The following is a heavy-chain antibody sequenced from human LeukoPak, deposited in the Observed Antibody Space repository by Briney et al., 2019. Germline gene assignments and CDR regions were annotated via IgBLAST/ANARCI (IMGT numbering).Heavy chain of an antibody. V-gene: IGHV4-39*07. J-gene: IGHJ5*02. CDR2: IYYSGST. CDR1: GGSISSSSYY. D-gene: IGHD1-26*01. CDR3: AKNGQSGFSFDP. Sequence: SETLSLTCTVSGGSISSSSYYWGWIRQPPGKGLEWIGSIYYSGSTYYNPSLKSRVTISVDTSKIQFSLKLSSVTAADTAVYHCAKNGQSGFSFDPWGQGTLVIVSS.